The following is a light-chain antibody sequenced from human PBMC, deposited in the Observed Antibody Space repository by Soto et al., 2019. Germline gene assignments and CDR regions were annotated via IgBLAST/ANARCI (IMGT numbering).Light chain of an antibody. CDR2: GAS. J-gene: IGKJ4*01. V-gene: IGKV3-20*01. Sequence: EIVVTQSPGTLSLSPGEGATLSCRASQSVSSNYLAWYQQKPGQPPRLLIYGASNRATGIPDRFSGSGSATEFTLTISRLEPEDFAVYYCQQYSSSPLTFGGGTKVDIK. CDR3: QQYSSSPLT. CDR1: QSVSSNY.